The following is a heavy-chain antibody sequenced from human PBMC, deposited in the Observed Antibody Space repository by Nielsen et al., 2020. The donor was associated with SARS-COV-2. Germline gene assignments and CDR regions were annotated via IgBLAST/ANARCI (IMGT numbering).Heavy chain of an antibody. CDR2: ISDRRSYT. Sequence: GESLKISCAASGFSFSSYNMNWVRQAPGKGLEWVSSISDRRSYTYYADSVKGRFTISRDNAKNSLYLQMNSLRAEDTAVYYCAREEAIFGVLTPDYWGQGTLVTVSS. V-gene: IGHV3-21*01. CDR1: GFSFSSYN. D-gene: IGHD3-3*01. CDR3: AREEAIFGVLTPDY. J-gene: IGHJ4*02.